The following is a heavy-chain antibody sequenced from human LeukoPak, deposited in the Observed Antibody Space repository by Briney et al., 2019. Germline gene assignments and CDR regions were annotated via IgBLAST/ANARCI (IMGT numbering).Heavy chain of an antibody. J-gene: IGHJ4*02. Sequence: GGSLRLSCAASGFTFSSYSMNWVRQAPGKGLEWVSAISGSGGSTYYADSVKGRFTISRDNSKNTLYLQMNSLRAEDTAVYYCAKRMSRDGYNYYFDYWGQGTLVTVSS. CDR1: GFTFSSYS. CDR2: ISGSGGST. V-gene: IGHV3-23*01. CDR3: AKRMSRDGYNYYFDY. D-gene: IGHD5-24*01.